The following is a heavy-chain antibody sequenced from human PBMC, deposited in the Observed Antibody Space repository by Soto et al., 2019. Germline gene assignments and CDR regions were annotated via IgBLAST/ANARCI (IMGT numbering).Heavy chain of an antibody. Sequence: SETLSLTCTVSGGSISSYYWSWIRQPPGKGLEWIGYIYYSGSTNYNPSLKSRVTISVDTSKNQFSLKLSSVTAADTAVYYCARHRNRPPWETIDYWGQGTLVTVSS. CDR1: GGSISSYY. J-gene: IGHJ4*02. CDR2: IYYSGST. CDR3: ARHRNRPPWETIDY. D-gene: IGHD1-26*01. V-gene: IGHV4-59*08.